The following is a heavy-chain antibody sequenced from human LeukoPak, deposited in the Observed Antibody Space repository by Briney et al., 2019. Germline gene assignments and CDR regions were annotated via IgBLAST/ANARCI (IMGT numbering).Heavy chain of an antibody. Sequence: ASVKVSCKASGYTFTSYDINWVRQAPGQGLEWMGWISAYNGNTNYAQKLQGRVTMTTDTSTSTAYMELRSLRSDDTAVYYCARRIQLWLHGYYYYYMDVWGKGTTVTVSS. J-gene: IGHJ6*03. D-gene: IGHD5-18*01. CDR3: ARRIQLWLHGYYYYYMDV. V-gene: IGHV1-18*01. CDR1: GYTFTSYD. CDR2: ISAYNGNT.